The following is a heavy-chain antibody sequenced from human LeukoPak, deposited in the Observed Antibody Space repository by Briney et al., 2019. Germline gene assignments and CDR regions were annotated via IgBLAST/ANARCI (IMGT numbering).Heavy chain of an antibody. CDR3: ARAGQLRYMDV. CDR2: IKTTGLTT. V-gene: IGHV3-11*04. CDR1: GFDFSDYY. Sequence: SGGSLRLSCAASGFDFSDYYMSWIRQAPGKGLEWISNIKTTGLTTYYADSVKGRFTISRANAKNSLFLQMNSLRADDTAIYYCARAGQLRYMDVWGKGTAVTVSS. J-gene: IGHJ6*03.